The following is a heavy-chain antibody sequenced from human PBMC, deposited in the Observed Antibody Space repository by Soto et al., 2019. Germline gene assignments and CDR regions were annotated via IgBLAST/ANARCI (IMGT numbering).Heavy chain of an antibody. V-gene: IGHV3-23*01. CDR1: GFTFTSYA. CDR3: TQDGGSRDWLTVN. J-gene: IGHJ4*02. Sequence: EVQLLESGGDLVQPGGSLRLSCAASGFTFTSYAMSWIRQAPGKGLEWVSAITGGGDNTYYADSVMGRFTISRDNSKNTLYLQMNSLRAEDTAFYYCTQDGGSRDWLTVNWGQGTLVTVSS. CDR2: ITGGGDNT. D-gene: IGHD3-9*01.